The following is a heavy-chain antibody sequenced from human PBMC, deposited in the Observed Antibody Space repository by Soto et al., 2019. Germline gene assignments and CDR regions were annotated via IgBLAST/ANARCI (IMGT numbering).Heavy chain of an antibody. Sequence: GGSLRLSCAASGFTFSSYAMGWVRQAPGKGLEWVSAISGSGGSTYYADSVKGRFTISRDNSKNTLYLQMNSLRAEDTAVYYCAKDSWTNYDSSGYFSYWGQGTLVTVSS. V-gene: IGHV3-23*01. CDR1: GFTFSSYA. D-gene: IGHD3-22*01. CDR2: ISGSGGST. J-gene: IGHJ4*02. CDR3: AKDSWTNYDSSGYFSY.